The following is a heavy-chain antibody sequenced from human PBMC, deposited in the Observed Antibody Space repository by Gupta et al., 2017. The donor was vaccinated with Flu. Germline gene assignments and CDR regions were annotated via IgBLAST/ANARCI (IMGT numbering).Heavy chain of an antibody. CDR2: IIPSFGTA. CDR1: GGPSSSYS. CDR3: ARDAPRPTAAGIRFDY. V-gene: IGHV1-69*01. Sequence: QVQLVQSGAEVKTPGSSVKVSCTASGGPSSSYSISWVRPAPGQGLEWMGGIIPSFGTANYAQKFQGRVTITADESTSTAYMELSSLRSEDTAVYYCARDAPRPTAAGIRFDYWGQGTLVTVSS. J-gene: IGHJ4*02. D-gene: IGHD6-13*01.